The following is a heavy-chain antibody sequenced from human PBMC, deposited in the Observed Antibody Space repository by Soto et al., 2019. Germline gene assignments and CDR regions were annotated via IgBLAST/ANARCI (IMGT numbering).Heavy chain of an antibody. CDR3: ATPSVTTVALFDF. D-gene: IGHD4-17*01. Sequence: DVQLLESGGGLVQPGGSLRLSCAASGFTFSSYAMSWVRQAPGKGLEWVSAVSGSGGDTYYADSVKGRFTISRDNSKNTLSLQINSLRAEDTAVCYCATPSVTTVALFDFWGQGTLVTVSS. V-gene: IGHV3-23*01. CDR2: VSGSGGDT. CDR1: GFTFSSYA. J-gene: IGHJ4*02.